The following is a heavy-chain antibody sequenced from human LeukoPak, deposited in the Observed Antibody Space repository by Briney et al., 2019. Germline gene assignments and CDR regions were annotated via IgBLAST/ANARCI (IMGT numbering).Heavy chain of an antibody. CDR2: INSDGSAK. Sequence: PRGSLRLSCAVSGFRFSSQWMTWVRQAPGTGLEWVATINSDGSAKYHVDSVKGRFTISRDNAKNLVYLQMSILRAEDTAVYYCADLGTSDCGQGTLVTVSS. J-gene: IGHJ4*02. V-gene: IGHV3-7*01. D-gene: IGHD1-7*01. CDR3: ADLGTSD. CDR1: GFRFSSQW.